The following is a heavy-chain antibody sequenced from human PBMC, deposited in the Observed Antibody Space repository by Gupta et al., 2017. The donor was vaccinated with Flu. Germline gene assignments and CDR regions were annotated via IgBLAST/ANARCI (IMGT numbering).Heavy chain of an antibody. D-gene: IGHD2-2*02. CDR2: IYYSGST. CDR3: ARLLLWKRQGRGYCSSTSCYTHAFDI. Sequence: QLQLQESGPGLVKPSETLSLTCTVSGGSIRSSSYYWCWIRQPPGKGLEWIGSIYYSGSTYYNPSLKSRVTISVDTSKNQFSLKLSSVTAADTAVYYCARLLLWKRQGRGYCSSTSCYTHAFDIWGQGTMVTVSS. J-gene: IGHJ3*02. CDR1: GGSIRSSSYY. V-gene: IGHV4-39*01.